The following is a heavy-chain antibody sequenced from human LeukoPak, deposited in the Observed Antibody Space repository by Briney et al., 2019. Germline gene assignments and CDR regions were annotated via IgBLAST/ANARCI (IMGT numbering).Heavy chain of an antibody. CDR3: ARDRPPGGYYMDV. D-gene: IGHD3-10*01. CDR2: ISSSSSTI. V-gene: IGHV3-48*04. CDR1: GFTFSSYS. J-gene: IGHJ6*03. Sequence: GGSLRLSCAASGFTFSSYSMIWVRQAPGKGLEGVSYISSSSSTIYYADSVKGRFTISRDNAKNSLYLQMNSLRAEDTAVYYCARDRPPGGYYMDVWGKGTTVTVSS.